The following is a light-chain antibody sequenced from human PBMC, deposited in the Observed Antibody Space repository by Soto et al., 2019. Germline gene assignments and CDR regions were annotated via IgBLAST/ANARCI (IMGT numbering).Light chain of an antibody. J-gene: IGKJ5*01. CDR3: QESYSIPTT. V-gene: IGKV1-39*01. Sequence: DIQMTQSPSSLSASVGDRVTITCRTSQSISTYLRWYQQKPGKAPNVLIYDASSLQSGVPSMFSGSGSGTDFTLTISSLQAEDSATYYCQESYSIPTTFGPGTRLEIK. CDR2: DAS. CDR1: QSISTY.